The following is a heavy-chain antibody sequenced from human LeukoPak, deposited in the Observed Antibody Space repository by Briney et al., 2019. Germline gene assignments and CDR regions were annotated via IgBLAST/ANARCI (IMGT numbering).Heavy chain of an antibody. D-gene: IGHD7-27*01. CDR1: GYTFTSYD. V-gene: IGHV1-8*01. CDR3: ARAPRSWGFYY. CDR2: MNPNSGAT. Sequence: ASVKVSCKASGYTFTSYDFNWLRQATGQGPEWMGWMNPNSGATGYAQKFQGRVTMTRSASINTAYMELSSLRSEDTAVYYCARAPRSWGFYYWGQGTLVTVSS. J-gene: IGHJ4*02.